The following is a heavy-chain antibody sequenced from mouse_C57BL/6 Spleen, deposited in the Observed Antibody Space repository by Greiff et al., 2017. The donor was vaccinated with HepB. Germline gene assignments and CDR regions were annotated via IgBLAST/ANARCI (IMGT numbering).Heavy chain of an antibody. CDR1: GFTFSDYG. CDR3: ARNNYYGSSYVWYFDV. J-gene: IGHJ1*03. V-gene: IGHV5-17*01. Sequence: DVMLVESGGGLVKPGGSLKLSCAASGFTFSDYGMHWVRQAPEKGLEWVAYISSGSSTIYYADTVKGRFTISRDNAKNTLFLQMTSLRSEDTAMYYCARNNYYGSSYVWYFDVWGTGTTVTVSS. CDR2: ISSGSSTI. D-gene: IGHD1-1*01.